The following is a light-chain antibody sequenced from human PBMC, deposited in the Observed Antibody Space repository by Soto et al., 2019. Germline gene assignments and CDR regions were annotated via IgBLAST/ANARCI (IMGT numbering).Light chain of an antibody. CDR3: QQYGNSPPT. V-gene: IGKV3-20*01. CDR2: DAS. J-gene: IGKJ2*01. CDR1: QSVTSSF. Sequence: EIVLTQSPGTLSLSPGERATLSCRASQSVTSSFLAWYQRKPGQAPRLLIFDASSRASGIPDRFSGSGSGTDLTLTISRLEPEDFALYYCQQYGNSPPTFGQGTKLEIK.